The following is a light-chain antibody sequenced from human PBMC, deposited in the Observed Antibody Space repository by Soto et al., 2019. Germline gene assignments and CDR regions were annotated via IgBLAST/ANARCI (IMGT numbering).Light chain of an antibody. CDR3: HKYYQ. CDR1: QSINGW. V-gene: IGKV1-5*01. Sequence: DIQLTQSPSTLSASVGDRVTITCRASQSINGWLAWYQQKPGQAPKLLIYDASSLESGVPSRFSGSGSGTEFTLTISSLQPDDFATYYCHKYYQFGQGTKLDIK. CDR2: DAS. J-gene: IGKJ1*01.